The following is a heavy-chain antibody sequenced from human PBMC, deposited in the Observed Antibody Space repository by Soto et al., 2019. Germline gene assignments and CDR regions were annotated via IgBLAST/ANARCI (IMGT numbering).Heavy chain of an antibody. V-gene: IGHV1-18*01. J-gene: IGHJ5*02. CDR2: ISAYNGNT. CDR1: GYTFTSYC. CDR3: ARVLRSSIAARRGGWFDP. Sequence: ASVNGYCKSAGYTFTSYCISWVRQAPGQGREWMGWISAYNGNTNYAQKLQGRVTMTTDTSTSTAYMELRSLRSDDTAVYYCARVLRSSIAARRGGWFDPWGQGTLVTVSS. D-gene: IGHD6-6*01.